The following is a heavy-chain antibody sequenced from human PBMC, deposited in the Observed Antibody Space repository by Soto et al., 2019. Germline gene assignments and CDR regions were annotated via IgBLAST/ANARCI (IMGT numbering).Heavy chain of an antibody. D-gene: IGHD2-2*01. CDR2: ISGSGGST. J-gene: IGHJ4*02. CDR3: AKGPPIVVVPAAIDFDY. V-gene: IGHV3-23*01. Sequence: GGSLRLSCAASGFTFCSYAMGWVRQAPGKGLEWVSAISGSGGSTYYADSVKGRFTISRDNSKNTLYLQMNSLRAEDTAVYYCAKGPPIVVVPAAIDFDYWGQGTLVTVSS. CDR1: GFTFCSYA.